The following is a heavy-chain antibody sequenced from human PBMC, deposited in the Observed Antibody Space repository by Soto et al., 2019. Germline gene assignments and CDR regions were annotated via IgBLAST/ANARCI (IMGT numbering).Heavy chain of an antibody. Sequence: PGGSLRLSCAASGFTFSSNYMSWVRQAPGKGLEWVSVIYSGGSTYYADSVKGRFTISRDNSKNTLYLQMNSLRAEDTAVYYCASRGETRDDFWSGYYYLDYWGQGTLVTVSS. J-gene: IGHJ4*02. CDR2: IYSGGST. CDR1: GFTFSSNY. V-gene: IGHV3-66*01. D-gene: IGHD3-3*01. CDR3: ASRGETRDDFWSGYYYLDY.